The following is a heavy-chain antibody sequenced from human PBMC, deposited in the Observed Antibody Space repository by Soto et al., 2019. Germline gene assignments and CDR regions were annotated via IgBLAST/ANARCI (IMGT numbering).Heavy chain of an antibody. CDR2: IIPLFGTT. J-gene: IGHJ5*02. CDR1: GGTFSSYG. D-gene: IGHD6-13*01. V-gene: IGHV1-69*13. CDR3: ARAHGSSWYNWFDP. Sequence: ASVKVSCKASGGTFSSYGISWMRQAPGRGLEWMGGIIPLFGTTNYAQKFRGRVTVTADESTSTVYMELRSLRFEDTAVYYCARAHGSSWYNWFDPWGRGTLVTVSS.